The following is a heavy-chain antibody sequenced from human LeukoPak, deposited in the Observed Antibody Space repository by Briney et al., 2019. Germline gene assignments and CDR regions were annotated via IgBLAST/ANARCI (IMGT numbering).Heavy chain of an antibody. D-gene: IGHD5-24*01. J-gene: IGHJ4*02. Sequence: GASVKVSCKASGYTFTGYYIHWVRQAPGQGLEWMGWINLNSGVTNYAQKFQGRVTMTRDTSISTAYMELNRLRSDDTAVYYCARGDGDGYNFWYWGQGTLVTVPS. V-gene: IGHV1-2*02. CDR2: INLNSGVT. CDR3: ARGDGDGYNFWY. CDR1: GYTFTGYY.